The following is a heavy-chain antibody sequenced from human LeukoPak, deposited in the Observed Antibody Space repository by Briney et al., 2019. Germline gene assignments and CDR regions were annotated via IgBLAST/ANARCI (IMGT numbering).Heavy chain of an antibody. D-gene: IGHD6-19*01. Sequence: GGSLRLSCAASDFIVNTNFMNWVREARGKGLGWGSVILTSGTPHYPDSVKGRFTISRDNSKNTLYLQMNSLTADDTAVYYCVRSAYSNGWFRSWGQGTLVTVSA. CDR3: VRSAYSNGWFRS. CDR1: DFIVNTNF. CDR2: ILTSGTP. J-gene: IGHJ4*02. V-gene: IGHV3-53*01.